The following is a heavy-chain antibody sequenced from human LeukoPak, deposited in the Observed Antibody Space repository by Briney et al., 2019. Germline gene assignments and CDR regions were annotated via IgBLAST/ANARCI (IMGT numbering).Heavy chain of an antibody. CDR2: INHSGST. CDR3: ARGHTPPSAFEV. V-gene: IGHV4-34*01. CDR1: GGAFSDYS. Sequence: SETLSLTCAVYGGAFSDYSWSWIRQPPGKGLEWIGEINHSGSTNYNPSLKSRVTISVDTSKNQFSLKLTSLTAADTAVYYFARGHTPPSAFEVWGQGTLVTVSS. J-gene: IGHJ3*01.